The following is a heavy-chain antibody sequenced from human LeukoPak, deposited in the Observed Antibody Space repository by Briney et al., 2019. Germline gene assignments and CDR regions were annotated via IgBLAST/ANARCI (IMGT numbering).Heavy chain of an antibody. J-gene: IGHJ6*02. CDR1: GYTFTDYY. V-gene: IGHV1-2*06. D-gene: IGHD2-2*02. Sequence: ASVKVSCKASGYTFTDYYMHWVRQAPGQGLEWMGRINPNSGGTNYAQKFQGRVTMTRDTSISTAYMELSRLRSDDTAVYYCARVHTVYYGMDVWGQGTTVTVSS. CDR2: INPNSGGT. CDR3: ARVHTVYYGMDV.